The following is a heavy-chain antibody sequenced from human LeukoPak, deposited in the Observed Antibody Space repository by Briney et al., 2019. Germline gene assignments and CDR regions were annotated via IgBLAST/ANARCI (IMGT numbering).Heavy chain of an antibody. Sequence: GSSVKVSCKASVYILTDYYMHWVRQAPGQGLEWMGWINPNSCYTNYAQKFQGRVTMTRETSISTVYMELRRLRYDETAAYYCARGPLEYCSGGTCYSGRNWFDPWGQGTLVTVYS. D-gene: IGHD2-15*01. J-gene: IGHJ5*02. CDR1: VYILTDYY. CDR2: INPNSCYT. V-gene: IGHV1-2*02. CDR3: ARGPLEYCSGGTCYSGRNWFDP.